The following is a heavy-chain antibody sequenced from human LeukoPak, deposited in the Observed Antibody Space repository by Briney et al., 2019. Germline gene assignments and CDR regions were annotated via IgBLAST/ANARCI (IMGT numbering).Heavy chain of an antibody. V-gene: IGHV4-39*01. CDR2: VYYTGST. J-gene: IGHJ5*02. D-gene: IGHD3-16*01. CDR1: GGSISSYY. CDR3: ARNQFSYGTNWFDP. Sequence: SETLSLTCTVSGGSISSYYWSWIRQPPGKGLEWVASVYYTGSTYYNPSLQGRVTISIDTSKNQFSVRVTSVTAADTATYYCARNQFSYGTNWFDPWGPGTLVTVSS.